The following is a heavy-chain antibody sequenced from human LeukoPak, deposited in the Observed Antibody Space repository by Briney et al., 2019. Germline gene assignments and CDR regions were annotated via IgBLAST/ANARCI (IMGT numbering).Heavy chain of an antibody. V-gene: IGHV4-30-2*01. CDR2: IYHSGST. CDR3: ARGDGSGNDY. J-gene: IGHJ4*02. D-gene: IGHD3-10*01. Sequence: SQTLSLTCAVSGGSISSGGYSWSWIRQPPGKGLEWIGYIYHSGSTYYNPSLKSRVTISVDRSKNQFSLKLSSVTAADTAVYYCARGDGSGNDYWGQGTLVTVSS. CDR1: GGSISSGGYS.